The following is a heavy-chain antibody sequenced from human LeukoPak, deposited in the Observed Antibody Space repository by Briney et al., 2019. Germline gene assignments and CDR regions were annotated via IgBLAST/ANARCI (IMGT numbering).Heavy chain of an antibody. CDR2: IIPILGIA. Sequence: HEASVKVSCKASGGTFSSYAISWVRQAPGQGLEWMGRIIPILGIANYAQKFQGRVTITADKSTSTAYMELSSLRSEDTAVYYCAYTRFLEWFAYGMDVWGQGTTVTVSS. J-gene: IGHJ6*02. V-gene: IGHV1-69*04. D-gene: IGHD3-3*01. CDR3: AYTRFLEWFAYGMDV. CDR1: GGTFSSYA.